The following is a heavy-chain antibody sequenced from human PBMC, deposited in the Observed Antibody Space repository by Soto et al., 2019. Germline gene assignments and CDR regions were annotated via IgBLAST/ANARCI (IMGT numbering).Heavy chain of an antibody. D-gene: IGHD3-3*01. CDR2: IYYSGST. J-gene: IGHJ4*02. CDR1: GGSISSGGYY. CDR3: ARAPVGLDTISYFDY. Sequence: PSETLSLTCTVSGGSISSGGYYWSWIRQHPGKGLEWIGYIYYSGSTYYNPSLKSRMHMSLDATRNHYSLRLTSVTAADTAVYFCARAPVGLDTISYFDYWGQGKLVTVS. V-gene: IGHV4-30-4*08.